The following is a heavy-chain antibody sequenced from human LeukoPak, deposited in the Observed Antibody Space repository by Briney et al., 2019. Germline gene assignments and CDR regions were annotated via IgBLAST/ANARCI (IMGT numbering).Heavy chain of an antibody. CDR3: ARGYYYDSLDAFNI. CDR1: GGSISNNY. Sequence: PSETLSLTCTVSGGSISNNYWSWIRHSAGKGLEWIGRIYTSGSTNYNPSLKSRVTISVDKSKNQFSLKLSSVTAADTAVYYCARGYYYDSLDAFNIWGQGTMVTVSS. D-gene: IGHD3-22*01. CDR2: IYTSGST. J-gene: IGHJ3*02. V-gene: IGHV4-4*07.